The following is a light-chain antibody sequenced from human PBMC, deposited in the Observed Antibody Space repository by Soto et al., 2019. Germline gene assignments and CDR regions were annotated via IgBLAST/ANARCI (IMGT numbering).Light chain of an antibody. CDR2: WAS. J-gene: IGKJ4*01. CDR3: QQYYSSPLT. CDR1: QSVLYSSGKKSY. V-gene: IGKV4-1*01. Sequence: DIVMTQSPDSLAVSLGERATVNCKSSQSVLYSSGKKSYLAWYQQKPGQPPKLLIYWASTRESGVPDRFSGSGSGTDFTLTISSLQAEDVAVYYCQQYYSSPLTFGGGTKVDIK.